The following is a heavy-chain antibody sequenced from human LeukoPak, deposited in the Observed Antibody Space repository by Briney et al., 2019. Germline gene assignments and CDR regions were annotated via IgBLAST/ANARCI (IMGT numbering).Heavy chain of an antibody. J-gene: IGHJ4*02. V-gene: IGHV3-74*01. D-gene: IGHD3-22*01. Sequence: GGSLRLSCAASGFTFSSYWMHWVRQAPGKGLVWVSRFNSDGSSTSYADSVKGRFTISRDYAKNTLFLQMSGLRAEDTAVYYCARGFDSSGPDYWGQGTLVTVSS. CDR1: GFTFSSYW. CDR2: FNSDGSST. CDR3: ARGFDSSGPDY.